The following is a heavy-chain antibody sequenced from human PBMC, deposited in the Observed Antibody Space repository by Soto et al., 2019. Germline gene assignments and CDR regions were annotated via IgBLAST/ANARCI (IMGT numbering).Heavy chain of an antibody. CDR2: IYHSGST. Sequence: QVQLQESGPGLVKPSGTLSLTCAVSGGSISSSNWWSWVRQPPGKGLEWIGEIYHSGSTNYNPSLMSRFTISVDKSKNQFSLKLSSVTAADTAVYYCARVDSSGWYPRLGYFDYWGQGTLVTVSS. V-gene: IGHV4-4*02. CDR1: GGSISSSNW. J-gene: IGHJ4*02. D-gene: IGHD6-19*01. CDR3: ARVDSSGWYPRLGYFDY.